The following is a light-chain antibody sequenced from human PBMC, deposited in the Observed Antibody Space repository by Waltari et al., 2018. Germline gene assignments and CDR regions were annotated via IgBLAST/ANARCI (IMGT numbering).Light chain of an antibody. CDR3: QQRSNWPPIT. V-gene: IGKV3-11*01. Sequence: EIVLTQSPATLSLSPGERATLSCRASQSVSSYLAWYQQKTGQAPRLLIYDASNRATGIPARFSGSGSGTDFTLTISSLEPEDFVVYYCQQRSNWPPITFVQGTRLEIK. CDR1: QSVSSY. CDR2: DAS. J-gene: IGKJ5*01.